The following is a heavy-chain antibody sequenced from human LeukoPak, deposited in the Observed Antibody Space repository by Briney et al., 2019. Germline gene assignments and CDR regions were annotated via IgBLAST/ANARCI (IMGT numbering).Heavy chain of an antibody. J-gene: IGHJ6*02. CDR1: GGSISSYY. CDR2: IYYSGST. D-gene: IGHD2-2*01. Sequence: SETLSLTCTVSGGSISSYYWSWIRQPPGKGLEWIGYIYYSGSTNYNPSLKSRVTISVDTSKNQFSLKLSSVTPADTAVYYCARDRLGYCSSTSCPRGYYYYYGMDVWGQGTTVTVSS. V-gene: IGHV4-59*01. CDR3: ARDRLGYCSSTSCPRGYYYYYGMDV.